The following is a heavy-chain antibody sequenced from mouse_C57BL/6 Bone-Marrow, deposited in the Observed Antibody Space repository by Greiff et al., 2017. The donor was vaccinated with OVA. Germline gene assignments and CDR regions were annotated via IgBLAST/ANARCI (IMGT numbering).Heavy chain of an antibody. CDR3: ARDYGSPYYFDY. D-gene: IGHD1-1*01. CDR2: IYPGSGST. Sequence: QVQLQQPGAELVKPGASVKMSCKASGYTFTSYWITWVKQRPGQGLEWIGDIYPGSGSTNYNEKCKSKATLTVDTSSSTAYMQLSSLTSEDSAVYYCARDYGSPYYFDYWGQGTTLTVSS. J-gene: IGHJ2*01. CDR1: GYTFTSYW. V-gene: IGHV1-55*01.